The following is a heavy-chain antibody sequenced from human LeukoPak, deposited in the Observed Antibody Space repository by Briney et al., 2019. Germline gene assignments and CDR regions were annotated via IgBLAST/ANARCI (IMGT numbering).Heavy chain of an antibody. CDR1: GFSLRDYY. CDR2: ITSTGSTS. V-gene: IGHV3-11*01. J-gene: IGHJ4*02. Sequence: GGSRRLSCEISGFSLRDYYMTWIRQIPGKGLEWISYITSTGSTSYYADSLKGRLTISRDTAKSVVYLQMNSLRADDTAVYYCARRTLITPGGFDYWGQGTLVTVSS. D-gene: IGHD3-16*01. CDR3: ARRTLITPGGFDY.